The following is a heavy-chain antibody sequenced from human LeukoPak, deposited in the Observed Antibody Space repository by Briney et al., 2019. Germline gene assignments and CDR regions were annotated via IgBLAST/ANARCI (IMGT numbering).Heavy chain of an antibody. CDR2: ISYDGSNE. Sequence: GRSLRLSCAASGFTFNSYGMHWVRQAPGKGLEWVAVISYDGSNEYFADSVKGRFTISRDNAKNSLSLQMNSLRDEDTAVYYCARDRYYGSGSYELGMDVWGQGTTVTVSS. D-gene: IGHD3-10*01. V-gene: IGHV3-30*03. CDR3: ARDRYYGSGSYELGMDV. J-gene: IGHJ6*02. CDR1: GFTFNSYG.